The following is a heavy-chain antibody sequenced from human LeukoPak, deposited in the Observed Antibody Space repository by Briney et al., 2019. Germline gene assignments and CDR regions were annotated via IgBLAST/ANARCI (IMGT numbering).Heavy chain of an antibody. V-gene: IGHV3-30-3*01. Sequence: SGGSLRLSCAASGFTFNNYATHWVRQAPGKGLEWVAVIGYDGGNKYYADSVKGRFTISRDNSKNQLYLQMNSLRAEDTAVFYCARVLTGGCGGDCLNWGQGTLVTVSS. CDR3: ARVLTGGCGGDCLN. CDR2: IGYDGGNK. CDR1: GFTFNNYA. D-gene: IGHD2-21*02. J-gene: IGHJ4*02.